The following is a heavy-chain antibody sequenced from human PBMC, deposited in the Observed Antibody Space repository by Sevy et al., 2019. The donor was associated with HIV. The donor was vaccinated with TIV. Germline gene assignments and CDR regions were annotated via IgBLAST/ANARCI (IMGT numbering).Heavy chain of an antibody. CDR2: ISYDGSNK. Sequence: GGSLRLSCAASGFTFSSYGMHWVRQAPGKGLEWVAVISYDGSNKYYADSVKGRFTISRDNSKNTLYLQMNSLRAEDTAVYYCAKADLVLGMCDYWGQGTLVTVSS. D-gene: IGHD7-27*01. J-gene: IGHJ4*02. CDR1: GFTFSSYG. CDR3: AKADLVLGMCDY. V-gene: IGHV3-30*18.